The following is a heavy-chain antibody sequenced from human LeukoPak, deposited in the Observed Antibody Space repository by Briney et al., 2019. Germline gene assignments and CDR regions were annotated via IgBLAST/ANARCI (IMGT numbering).Heavy chain of an antibody. Sequence: ASVKVSCKASGYTFTGYYMHWVRQAPGQGLEWMGWINPNSGGTNYAQKFQGRVTMTRDTSISTAYMELSRLRSDDTAVYYCARAPYGSGIFSRPGKMWFDPWGQGTLVTVSS. J-gene: IGHJ5*02. CDR3: ARAPYGSGIFSRPGKMWFDP. D-gene: IGHD3-10*01. CDR1: GYTFTGYY. CDR2: INPNSGGT. V-gene: IGHV1-2*02.